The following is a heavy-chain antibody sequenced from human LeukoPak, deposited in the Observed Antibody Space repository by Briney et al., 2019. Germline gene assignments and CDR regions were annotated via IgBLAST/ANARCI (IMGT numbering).Heavy chain of an antibody. J-gene: IGHJ5*02. CDR2: VYYSGST. CDR1: RGSITSGGYY. V-gene: IGHV4-39*07. CDR3: ARDLAIVGATDWFDP. D-gene: IGHD1-26*01. Sequence: SDTLSLTCTVSRGSITSGGYYWAWIRQPPGKGLEWVGSVYYSGSTYYNPSLNSRVTISLDTSQNQFSLKLSSVTAADTAVYYCARDLAIVGATDWFDPWGQGTLVTVSS.